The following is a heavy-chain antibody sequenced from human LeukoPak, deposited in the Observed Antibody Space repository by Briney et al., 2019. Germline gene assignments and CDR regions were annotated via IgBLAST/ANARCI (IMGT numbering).Heavy chain of an antibody. J-gene: IGHJ4*02. V-gene: IGHV3-21*04. Sequence: GGSLRLSCAASAFTFSRYSMNWVRQAPGKGLEWVSSISGSSSYIYYADSVKGRFTISRDNAKNSLYLQMNSLRAEDTAVYYCAKSGLNRLDYWGQGTLVTVSS. CDR2: ISGSSSYI. D-gene: IGHD2-15*01. CDR3: AKSGLNRLDY. CDR1: AFTFSRYS.